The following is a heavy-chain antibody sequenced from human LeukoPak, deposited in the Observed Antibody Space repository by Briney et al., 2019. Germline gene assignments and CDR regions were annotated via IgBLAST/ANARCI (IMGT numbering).Heavy chain of an antibody. D-gene: IGHD3-9*01. CDR2: IKQDGSEK. J-gene: IGHJ4*02. CDR1: GFTFSSYW. CDR3: ARAGRYFDWLSFFDY. Sequence: PGGSLRLSCAASGFTFSSYWMSWVRQAPGEGLEWVANIKQDGSEKYYVDSVKGRFTISRDNAKNSLYLQMNSLRAEDTAVYYCARAGRYFDWLSFFDYWGQGTLVTVSS. V-gene: IGHV3-7*03.